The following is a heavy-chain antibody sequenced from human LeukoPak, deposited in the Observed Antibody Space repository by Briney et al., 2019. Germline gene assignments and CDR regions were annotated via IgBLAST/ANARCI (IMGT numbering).Heavy chain of an antibody. V-gene: IGHV1-2*02. CDR3: ARDQAPRMITFGGPRRWFDP. D-gene: IGHD3-16*01. J-gene: IGHJ5*02. Sequence: ASVTVSCKASGYTFTGYYMHWVRQAPGQGLEWMGWIKPNSGGTNYAQKFQGRVTMTRDTSISTAYMELSSLRSDDTAVYYCARDQAPRMITFGGPRRWFDPWGQGTLVTVSS. CDR1: GYTFTGYY. CDR2: IKPNSGGT.